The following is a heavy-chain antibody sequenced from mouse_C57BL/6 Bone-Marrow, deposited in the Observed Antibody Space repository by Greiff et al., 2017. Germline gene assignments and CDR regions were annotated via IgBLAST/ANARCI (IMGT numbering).Heavy chain of an antibody. CDR2: IDPSDSYT. CDR3: ARGQLRLPFDY. J-gene: IGHJ2*01. V-gene: IGHV1-69*01. D-gene: IGHD3-2*02. CDR1: GYTFTSYW. Sequence: QVQLQQSGAELVMPGASVKLSCKASGYTFTSYWMHWVKQRPGQGLEWIGEIDPSDSYTNYNQKFKGKSTLTVDKSSSTAYMQLSSLTSEDSAVYYGARGQLRLPFDYWGQGTTLTVSS.